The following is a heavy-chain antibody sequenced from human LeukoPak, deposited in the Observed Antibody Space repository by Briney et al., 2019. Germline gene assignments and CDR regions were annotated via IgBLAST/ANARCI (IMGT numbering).Heavy chain of an antibody. CDR2: ISYDGSNK. J-gene: IGHJ3*02. CDR3: AGTLYSGYGLGSLGAFDI. V-gene: IGHV3-30*03. Sequence: GGSLRLSCAASGFTFSYYGMHWVRQAPGKGLEWVAVISYDGSNKYYADSVKGRFTISRDNSKNTLYLQMNSLRAEDMAVYYCAGTLYSGYGLGSLGAFDIWGQGTMVSVSS. D-gene: IGHD5-12*01. CDR1: GFTFSYYG.